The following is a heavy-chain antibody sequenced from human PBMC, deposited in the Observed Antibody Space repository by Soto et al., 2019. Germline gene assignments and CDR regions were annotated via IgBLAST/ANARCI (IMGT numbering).Heavy chain of an antibody. CDR2: IDPSDSYT. D-gene: IGHD1-1*01. CDR1: GYSFTSYW. Sequence: GESLKICCKGSGYSFTSYWISWVRQMPGKGLEWMGRIDPSDSYTNYSPSFQGHVTISADKSISTAYLQWSSLKASDTAMYYCARWNRDLVAFDYWGQGTLVTVSS. J-gene: IGHJ4*02. V-gene: IGHV5-10-1*01. CDR3: ARWNRDLVAFDY.